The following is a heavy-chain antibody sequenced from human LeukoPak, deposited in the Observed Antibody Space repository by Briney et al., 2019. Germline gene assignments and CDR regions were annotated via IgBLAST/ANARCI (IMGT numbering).Heavy chain of an antibody. J-gene: IGHJ4*02. CDR3: ARQTGSGLFILP. CDR2: IYYSGST. Sequence: SETLSLTCTVSGGSISSYYWSWIRQPPGKGLEWIGYIYYSGSTNYNPSLKSRVTISVDTSKNQFSLKLTSVTAADTAVYYCARQTGSGLFILPGGQGTLVTVSS. V-gene: IGHV4-59*08. CDR1: GGSISSYY. D-gene: IGHD3/OR15-3a*01.